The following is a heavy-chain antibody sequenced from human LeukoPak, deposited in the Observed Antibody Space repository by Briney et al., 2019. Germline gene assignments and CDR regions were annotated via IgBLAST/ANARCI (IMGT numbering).Heavy chain of an antibody. CDR2: IFSGGTT. D-gene: IGHD5-18*01. V-gene: IGHV3-53*01. Sequence: GRSLRLSCAASGFTVSSNHMSWVRQAPRKGLEWVSVIFSGGTTYYADSAKGRFTIHRDNATNTLSLQMNSLRADDTAVYYCARFSGYSYGASFVYWGQGTLVTVSS. CDR3: ARFSGYSYGASFVY. CDR1: GFTVSSNH. J-gene: IGHJ4*02.